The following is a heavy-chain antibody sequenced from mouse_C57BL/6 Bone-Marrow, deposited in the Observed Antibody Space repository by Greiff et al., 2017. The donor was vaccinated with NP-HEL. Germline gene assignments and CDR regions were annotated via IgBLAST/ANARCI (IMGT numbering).Heavy chain of an antibody. J-gene: IGHJ1*03. Sequence: EVQLVESGGGLVKPGGSLKLSCAASGFTFSDYGMHWVRQAPEKGLEWVAYISSGSGTIYYADTVKGRFTISRDNAKNTLFLQMTSLRSEDTAMYYCARPYYGSSCWYFDVWGTGTTVTVSS. CDR1: GFTFSDYG. D-gene: IGHD1-1*01. CDR2: ISSGSGTI. CDR3: ARPYYGSSCWYFDV. V-gene: IGHV5-17*01.